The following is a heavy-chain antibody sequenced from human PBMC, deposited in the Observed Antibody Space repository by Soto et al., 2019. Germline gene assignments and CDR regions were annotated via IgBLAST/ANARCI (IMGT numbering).Heavy chain of an antibody. D-gene: IGHD6-19*01. CDR2: IQSGGTT. V-gene: IGHV3-66*01. CDR1: GFTVSSKY. Sequence: PGGSLRLSCAASGFTVSSKYMTWVRQAPGKGLEWVSLIQSGGTTYYADSVKGRFTISRDTSENTLHLQMDSLRVEDTAVYYCARDSVPAVGGTPYAKYLQDWGPGTLVTVSS. J-gene: IGHJ1*01. CDR3: ARDSVPAVGGTPYAKYLQD.